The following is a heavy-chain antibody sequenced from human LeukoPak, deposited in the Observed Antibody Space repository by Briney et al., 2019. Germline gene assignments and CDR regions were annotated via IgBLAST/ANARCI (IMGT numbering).Heavy chain of an antibody. D-gene: IGHD2-15*01. CDR3: ATETECSGGTCYSYGWFDP. J-gene: IGHJ5*02. CDR2: IFYSGST. Sequence: SETLSLTCTVSGGSISNYYWSWIRQPPGKGLEWIGYIFYSGSTNYNPSLKSRVTISVDTSKNQFSLQLSSVTAADTAVYYCATETECSGGTCYSYGWFDPWGQGTQVIVSS. CDR1: GGSISNYY. V-gene: IGHV4-59*01.